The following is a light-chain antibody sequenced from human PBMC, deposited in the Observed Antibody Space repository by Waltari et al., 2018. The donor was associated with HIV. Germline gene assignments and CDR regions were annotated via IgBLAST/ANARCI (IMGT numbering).Light chain of an antibody. CDR3: QQYTSFPLT. Sequence: DVQMTQSLSSLPASIGVRVITSCRASQDISNLFAWFQKGPGKAPKSLIYGASTLQTGVPSSKFSGTGSGTDFTLTITNLQPEDVATYYCQQYTSFPLTFGGGTTVEI. CDR1: QDISNL. J-gene: IGKJ4*01. V-gene: IGKV1-16*02. CDR2: GAS.